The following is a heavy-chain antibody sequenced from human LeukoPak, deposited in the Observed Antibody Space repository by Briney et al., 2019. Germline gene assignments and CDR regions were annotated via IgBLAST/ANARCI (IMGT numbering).Heavy chain of an antibody. CDR3: AREGTDCTNGVCYHPGAFDI. CDR2: IYYSGGT. D-gene: IGHD2-8*01. CDR1: GGSFSGYY. Sequence: PSETLSLTCAVYGGSFSGYYWSWIRQHPGKGLEWIGYIYYSGGTYYNPSLKSRVTISVDTSKNQFSLKLSSVTAADTAVYYCAREGTDCTNGVCYHPGAFDIWGQGTMVTVSS. J-gene: IGHJ3*02. V-gene: IGHV4-31*11.